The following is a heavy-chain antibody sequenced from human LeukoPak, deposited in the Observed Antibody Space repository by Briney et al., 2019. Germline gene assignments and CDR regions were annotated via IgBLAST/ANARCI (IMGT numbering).Heavy chain of an antibody. V-gene: IGHV3-23*01. CDR3: AKVYCSSTSCPTYYYYYMDV. CDR1: GFTFSSYA. D-gene: IGHD2-2*01. CDR2: ISGSGGST. J-gene: IGHJ6*03. Sequence: GGSLRLSCAASGFTFSSYAMSWVRQAPGKGLEWVSAISGSGGSTYYADSVKGRFTISRDNSKNTLYLQMNSLRAEDTAVYYCAKVYCSSTSCPTYYYYYMDVWGKGTTVTVSS.